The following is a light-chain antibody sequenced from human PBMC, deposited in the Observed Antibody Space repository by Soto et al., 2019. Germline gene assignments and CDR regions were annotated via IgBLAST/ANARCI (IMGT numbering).Light chain of an antibody. CDR1: QSVSSY. V-gene: IGKV3-11*01. J-gene: IGKJ1*01. Sequence: EIVLTQSPATLSLSPGERATLSCRASQSVSSYLAWYQQKPGQAPRLLIYDASNRATGIPARFSGSGSGTDFTLTISSLEPEDFAVYYCQQRSNWFVTFGQGTKVEIK. CDR2: DAS. CDR3: QQRSNWFVT.